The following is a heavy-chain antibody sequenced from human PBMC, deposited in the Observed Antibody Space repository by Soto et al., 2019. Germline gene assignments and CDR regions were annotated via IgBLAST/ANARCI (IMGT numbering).Heavy chain of an antibody. CDR2: ISGSGGST. Sequence: HPGSAVRVSCAAPGFSFSSYAMSWVRQAPGKGLEWVSAISGSGGSTYYADSVKGRFTISRDNSKNTLYLQMNSLRAEDTAVYYCATYCSGYYYYFDYWGQGTLVTVSS. D-gene: IGHD3-22*01. J-gene: IGHJ4*02. CDR1: GFSFSSYA. V-gene: IGHV3-23*01. CDR3: ATYCSGYYYYFDY.